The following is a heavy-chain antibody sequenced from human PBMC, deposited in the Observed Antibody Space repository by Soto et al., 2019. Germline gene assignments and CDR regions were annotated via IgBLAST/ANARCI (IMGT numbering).Heavy chain of an antibody. CDR2: INPKSGGT. D-gene: IGHD3-10*01. J-gene: IGHJ3*02. Sequence: ASVKVSCKASGYTFTDYYIHWVRQAPGQGLDWMGWINPKSGGTNYAQKFQGWVTLTRDTSISTAYMELSRLTSDDTAVYYCVRDVIGDQNDAFDIWGQGTMVTVSS. CDR1: GYTFTDYY. V-gene: IGHV1-2*04. CDR3: VRDVIGDQNDAFDI.